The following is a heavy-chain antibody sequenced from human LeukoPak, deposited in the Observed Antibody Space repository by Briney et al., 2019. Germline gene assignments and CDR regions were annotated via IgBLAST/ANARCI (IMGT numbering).Heavy chain of an antibody. J-gene: IGHJ4*02. CDR1: GGSFSGYY. Sequence: KPSETLSLTCAVYGGSFSGYYWNWIRQPPGRGLEWIGEINHSGYTNYNPSLKSRVTISVDTSKNQFSLKVSSVPAADTAVYYCARGRAGSGLMINWGQGTLVTVSS. V-gene: IGHV4-34*01. CDR3: ARGRAGSGLMIN. CDR2: INHSGYT. D-gene: IGHD2-8*01.